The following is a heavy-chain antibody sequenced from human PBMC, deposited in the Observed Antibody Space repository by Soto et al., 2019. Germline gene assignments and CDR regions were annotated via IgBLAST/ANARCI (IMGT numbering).Heavy chain of an antibody. V-gene: IGHV3-23*01. CDR1: GFTFNNYA. CDR2: ISANGQGI. D-gene: IGHD1-7*01. J-gene: IGHJ4*02. Sequence: GGSLRLSCAASGFTFNNYAMSWVRQAPGRGLELVSAISANGQGIYYAGSVKGRFIISRDSSKNTVFLHMDSLTAEDTAVYYCAKDRNYPRDQFHNWGQGTLVTVSS. CDR3: AKDRNYPRDQFHN.